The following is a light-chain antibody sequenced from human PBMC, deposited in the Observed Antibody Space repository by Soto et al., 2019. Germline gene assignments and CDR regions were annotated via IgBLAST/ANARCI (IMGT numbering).Light chain of an antibody. CDR1: QSVSSF. CDR3: QQRSSWPGT. J-gene: IGKJ2*02. Sequence: EIVLTQSPATLSLSPGERATLSCRASQSVSSFLAWYQQKPGQAPRLLIYDASNRATGIPARFSGSESGTDFTLTISSLEPEDFAVYYCQQRSSWPGTFGQGIKLEIK. CDR2: DAS. V-gene: IGKV3-11*01.